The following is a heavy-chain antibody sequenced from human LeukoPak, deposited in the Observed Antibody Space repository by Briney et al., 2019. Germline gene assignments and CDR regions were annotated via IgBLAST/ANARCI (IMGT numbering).Heavy chain of an antibody. D-gene: IGHD3-10*01. J-gene: IGHJ4*02. CDR2: IYPGDSDT. CDR3: ARRLPYYYGSGSSEPFDY. CDR1: GYGFTSYW. Sequence: GEALQISCQGSGYGFTSYWIGWVRQMPGKGLGWMGIIYPGDSDTRYSPSFQGQVTISADKSISTAYLQWSSLKASDTAMYYCARRLPYYYGSGSSEPFDYWGQGTLVTVSS. V-gene: IGHV5-51*01.